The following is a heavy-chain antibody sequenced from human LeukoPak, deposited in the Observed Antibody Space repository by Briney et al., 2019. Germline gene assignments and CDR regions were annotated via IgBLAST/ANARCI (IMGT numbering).Heavy chain of an antibody. CDR1: GDSVSSNSAA. D-gene: IGHD1-26*01. CDR2: TYYRPKWYN. CDR3: ARAGRWVGATSYWYFDL. J-gene: IGHJ2*01. V-gene: IGHV6-1*01. Sequence: SQTLSLTCAISGDSVSSNSAAWNWIRQSPSRGLEWLGRTYYRPKWYNDYAVSVKSRITINPDTSKNQFSLQLNSVTPEDTAVYYCARAGRWVGATSYWYFDLWGRGTLVTVFS.